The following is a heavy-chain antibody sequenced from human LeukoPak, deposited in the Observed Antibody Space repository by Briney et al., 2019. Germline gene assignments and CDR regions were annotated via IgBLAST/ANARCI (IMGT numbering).Heavy chain of an antibody. Sequence: GGSLRLSCAASGFTFSDYYMSWIRQAPGKGLEWVSYIISSGSTIYYADSVKGRFTISRDNAKNSLYLQMNSLRAEDTAVYYCARDPSGIVVVPAAISEFWRFDPWGQGTLVTVSS. J-gene: IGHJ5*02. D-gene: IGHD2-2*01. CDR1: GFTFSDYY. CDR2: IISSGSTI. V-gene: IGHV3-11*04. CDR3: ARDPSGIVVVPAAISEFWRFDP.